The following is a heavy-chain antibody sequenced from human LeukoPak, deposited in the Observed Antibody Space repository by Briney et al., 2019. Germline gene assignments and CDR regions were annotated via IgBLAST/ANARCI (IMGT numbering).Heavy chain of an antibody. D-gene: IGHD6-13*01. CDR1: GYSFTNYW. Sequence: GESLKISCKGSGYSFTNYWIGWVRQMPGKGLEWMGIISPDGSDTRYSPSFQGQVTISADKSITTAYLQWSSLKASDTAMYYCARRTSSWSFDYWGQGTLVTVSS. V-gene: IGHV5-51*01. CDR3: ARRTSSWSFDY. J-gene: IGHJ4*02. CDR2: ISPDGSDT.